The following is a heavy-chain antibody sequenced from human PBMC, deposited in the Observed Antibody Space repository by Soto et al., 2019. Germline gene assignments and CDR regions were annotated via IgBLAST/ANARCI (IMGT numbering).Heavy chain of an antibody. CDR1: GFSLSTSGVG. J-gene: IGHJ6*01. D-gene: IGHD5-12*01. V-gene: IGHV2-5*01. CDR3: AHRPPPGRDSGYDWSYYYGMGV. Sequence: PTLPLTLNPTCSGFSLSTSGVGVRWTLKPGGNAVECLALIYWSEYKRYSPSLKSRRTITKDTSKNQGVLTMTNMYPVDTATYYCAHRPPPGRDSGYDWSYYYGMGVWGQGTTVTVSS. CDR2: IYWSEYK.